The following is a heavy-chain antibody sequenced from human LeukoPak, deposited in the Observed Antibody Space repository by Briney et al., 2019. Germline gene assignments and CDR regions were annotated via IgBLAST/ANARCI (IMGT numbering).Heavy chain of an antibody. CDR1: GGSISSYY. CDR3: ARGDYGGNSVHFDY. D-gene: IGHD4-23*01. CDR2: IYYSGST. J-gene: IGHJ4*02. Sequence: SETLSLTCTVSGGSISSYYWSWIRQPPGKGLEWIGYIYYSGSTNYNPSLKSRVTISVDTSKNQFSLKLSSVTAADTAVYYCARGDYGGNSVHFDYWGQGTLVTVSS. V-gene: IGHV4-59*01.